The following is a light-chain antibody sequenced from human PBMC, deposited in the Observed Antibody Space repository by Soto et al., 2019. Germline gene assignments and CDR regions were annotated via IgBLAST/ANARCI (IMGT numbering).Light chain of an antibody. Sequence: EVVLTQSPATLSVSPGEGATLSCGASESVSISLAWYQHKPGQPPRLLIHGASTRASGVPPRFSGSGSGTDFSLTISSLQSEDYAVYFCQQYHVWPKWTFGQGTKVEI. V-gene: IGKV3D-15*01. CDR2: GAS. CDR1: ESVSIS. J-gene: IGKJ1*01. CDR3: QQYHVWPKWT.